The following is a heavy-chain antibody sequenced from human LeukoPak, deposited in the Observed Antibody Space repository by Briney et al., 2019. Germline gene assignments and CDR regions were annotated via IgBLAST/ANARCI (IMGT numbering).Heavy chain of an antibody. CDR2: LRYDRSNN. D-gene: IGHD2-15*01. J-gene: IGHJ4*02. CDR3: AKEDVVVVVAAEPFDY. CDR1: GFTFSCYG. Sequence: GGSLRLSCSASGFTFSCYGMHWLRQAPGQGPDWLAFLRYDRSNNSYADSLQVRITIPRDNSKKTRYLLVNSLSTDETAVYYCAKEDVVVVVAAEPFDYWGQGSLVSVSS. V-gene: IGHV3-30*02.